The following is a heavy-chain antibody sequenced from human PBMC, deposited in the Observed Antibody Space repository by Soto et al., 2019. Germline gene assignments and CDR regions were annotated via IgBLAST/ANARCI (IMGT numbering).Heavy chain of an antibody. CDR1: GFTFSSYG. CDR2: ISYDGKVA. D-gene: IGHD1-1*01. CDR3: AKEGPITNCYFDY. Sequence: QVQLVESGGGVVQPGRSLRLSCAASGFTFSSYGMHWVRQAPGKGLEWGTVISYDGKVAYYADSVKGRFTISRDNSKNILYLQMNSLRTEDTAMYYCAKEGPITNCYFDYWGQGTLVTVSS. J-gene: IGHJ4*02. V-gene: IGHV3-30*18.